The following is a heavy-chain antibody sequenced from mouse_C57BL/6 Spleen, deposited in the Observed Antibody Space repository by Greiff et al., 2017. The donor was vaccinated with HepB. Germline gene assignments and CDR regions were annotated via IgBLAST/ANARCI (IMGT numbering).Heavy chain of an antibody. CDR1: GFTFSSYG. CDR2: ISSGGSYT. J-gene: IGHJ4*01. D-gene: IGHD1-1*01. Sequence: DVKLVESGGDLVKPGGSLKLSCAASGFTFSSYGMSWVRQTPDKRLEWVATISSGGSYTYYPDSVKGRFTISRDNAKNTLYLQMSSLKSGDTAMYYCARRRGSSYDYAMDYWGQGTSVTVSS. V-gene: IGHV5-6*02. CDR3: ARRRGSSYDYAMDY.